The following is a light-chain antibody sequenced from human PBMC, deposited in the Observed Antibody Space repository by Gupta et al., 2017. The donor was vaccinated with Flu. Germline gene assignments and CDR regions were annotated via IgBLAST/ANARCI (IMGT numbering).Light chain of an antibody. CDR2: KAS. J-gene: IGKJ1*01. Sequence: GDRVTITFRATQSISTWLAWYLQKPWKAPKLLIYKASNLKNGVPSRFSGRGSGTEFTLTISSLQPDDFATYYCQQYNSYSWTFGQGTKVEAK. CDR1: QSISTW. V-gene: IGKV1-5*03. CDR3: QQYNSYSWT.